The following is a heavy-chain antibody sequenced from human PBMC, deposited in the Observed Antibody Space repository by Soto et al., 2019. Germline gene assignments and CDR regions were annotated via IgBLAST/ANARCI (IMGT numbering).Heavy chain of an antibody. CDR3: VRSVPYYWFDP. CDR2: INPNSGGT. CDR1: GYAFIGHF. J-gene: IGHJ5*02. D-gene: IGHD1-26*01. Sequence: QVQLVQSGAEVKKFGASVKVSCKASGYAFIGHFIHWVRQAPGQGLEWMGWINPNSGGTNYAQKFQGRVTMTRDTSISTAYMELSSLRSDDTAVYYCVRSVPYYWFDPWGQGTLVTVSS. V-gene: IGHV1-2*02.